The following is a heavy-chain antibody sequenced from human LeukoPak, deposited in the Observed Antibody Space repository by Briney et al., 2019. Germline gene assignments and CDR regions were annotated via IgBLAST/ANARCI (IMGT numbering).Heavy chain of an antibody. Sequence: SVKVSCKASGGTFSGYAISWVRQAPGQGLEWTGRIIPILGIANYAQKFQGRVTITADKSTSTAYMELSSLRSEDTAVYYCARDYYGSGSYRNYWGQGTLVTVSS. CDR1: GGTFSGYA. D-gene: IGHD3-10*01. V-gene: IGHV1-69*04. CDR2: IIPILGIA. CDR3: ARDYYGSGSYRNY. J-gene: IGHJ4*02.